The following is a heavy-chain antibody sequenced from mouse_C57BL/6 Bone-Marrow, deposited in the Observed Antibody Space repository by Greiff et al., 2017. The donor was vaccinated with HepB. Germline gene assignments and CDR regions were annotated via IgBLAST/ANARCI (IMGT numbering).Heavy chain of an antibody. CDR1: GYTFTSYW. CDR2: IDPSDSYT. J-gene: IGHJ4*01. D-gene: IGHD2-5*01. Sequence: VQLQQPGAELVRPGTSVKLSCKASGYTFTSYWMHWVKQRPGQGLEWIGVIDPSDSYTNYNQKFKGKATLTVDTSSSTAYMQLSSLTSEDAAVYYCARAYYSNHDYAMDYWGQGTSGTVSS. CDR3: ARAYYSNHDYAMDY. V-gene: IGHV1-59*01.